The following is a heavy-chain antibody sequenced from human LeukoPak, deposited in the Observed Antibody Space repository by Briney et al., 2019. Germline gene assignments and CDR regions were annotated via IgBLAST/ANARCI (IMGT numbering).Heavy chain of an antibody. Sequence: GGSLRLSCAASGFTFSSYGMHWVRQAPGKGLEWVAFIRYDGSNKYYADSVKGRFTISRENSKNTLYLQMNSLRAEDTAVYYCAKEDIVVVPAGRGYYYYYMDVWGKGTTVTVSS. V-gene: IGHV3-30*02. CDR3: AKEDIVVVPAGRGYYYYYMDV. CDR1: GFTFSSYG. D-gene: IGHD2-2*01. J-gene: IGHJ6*03. CDR2: IRYDGSNK.